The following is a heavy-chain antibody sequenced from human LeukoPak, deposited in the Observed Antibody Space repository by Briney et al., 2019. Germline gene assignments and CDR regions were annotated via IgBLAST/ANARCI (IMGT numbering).Heavy chain of an antibody. CDR3: AKDLLYGSGLWDHYFDY. CDR2: ISGSGGST. V-gene: IGHV3-23*01. D-gene: IGHD3-10*01. Sequence: GGSLRLSCAASGFTFSSYAMSWVRQAPGKGLEWVSAISGSGGSTYYADSVKGRFTISRDNSKNTLYLQMNSLRAEDTAVYYCAKDLLYGSGLWDHYFDYWGQGTLVTVSS. J-gene: IGHJ4*02. CDR1: GFTFSSYA.